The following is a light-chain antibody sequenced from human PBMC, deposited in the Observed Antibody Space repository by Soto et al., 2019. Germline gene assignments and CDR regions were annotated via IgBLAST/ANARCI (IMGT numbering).Light chain of an antibody. CDR3: QQTYSTPT. V-gene: IGKV1-39*01. J-gene: IGKJ3*01. Sequence: DIQMTQSPSSLSASAGDRVTITCRASQIISSYLNWYQQKPGKAPKLLIYSASSLQSGVPSRFSGSGSGTDFTLTISSLQPEDFATYYCQQTYSTPTFGPGTKVDVK. CDR1: QIISSY. CDR2: SAS.